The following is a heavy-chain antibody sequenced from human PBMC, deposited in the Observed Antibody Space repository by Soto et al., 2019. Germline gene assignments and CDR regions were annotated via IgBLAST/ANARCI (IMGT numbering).Heavy chain of an antibody. V-gene: IGHV1-46*01. CDR1: GYTFTSYY. Sequence: ASVKVSCKASGYTFTSYYMHWVRQAPGQGLEWMGIINPSGGSTSYAQKFQGRVTMTRDTSTSTVYMELSSLRSEDTAVYYCARAYDSSGPKPPVWFDPWGQGTLVTVSS. CDR2: INPSGGST. J-gene: IGHJ5*02. CDR3: ARAYDSSGPKPPVWFDP. D-gene: IGHD3-22*01.